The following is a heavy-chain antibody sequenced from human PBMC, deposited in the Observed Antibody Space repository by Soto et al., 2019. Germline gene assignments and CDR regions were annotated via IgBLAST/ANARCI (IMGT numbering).Heavy chain of an antibody. Sequence: QVQLQESGPGLAKPSGTLSLTCAVSGGSISSSNWWSWVRQPPGKGLEWIGEIYHSGSTNYNPSLKRRVTISVDKSKNQFSLKLSSVTAADTAVYYCARGGYDFWSGYLSGVNWFDPWGQGTLVTVSS. CDR1: GGSISSSNW. CDR2: IYHSGST. D-gene: IGHD3-3*01. V-gene: IGHV4-4*02. J-gene: IGHJ5*02. CDR3: ARGGYDFWSGYLSGVNWFDP.